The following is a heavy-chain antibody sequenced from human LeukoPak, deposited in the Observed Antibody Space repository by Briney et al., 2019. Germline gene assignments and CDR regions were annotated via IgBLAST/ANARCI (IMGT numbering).Heavy chain of an antibody. CDR3: AKRAAQGRGYFDY. D-gene: IGHD3-10*01. CDR1: GFTFTGYY. CDR2: INPKSGGT. Sequence: ASVKVSCKASGFTFTGYYMHWVRQAPGQGLEWMGWINPKSGGTNYAQKFQGRVTLTRDTSISTAYMELRNLRSDDTAVYYCAKRAAQGRGYFDYWGQGTPVTVSS. J-gene: IGHJ4*02. V-gene: IGHV1-2*02.